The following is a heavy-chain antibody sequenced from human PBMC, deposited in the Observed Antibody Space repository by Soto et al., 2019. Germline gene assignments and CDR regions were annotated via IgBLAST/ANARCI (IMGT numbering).Heavy chain of an antibody. J-gene: IGHJ6*02. CDR1: GFTFSNYN. Sequence: PWGSLRLSCVASGFTFSNYNMNWVRQAPGKGLEWVSYLSSRSSTIYYADSVKGRFTISRDNAKNSLYLQMNSLRDEDTAVYYCARDCGKGYGMDVWGQGTTVTVSS. CDR3: ARDCGKGYGMDV. V-gene: IGHV3-48*02. CDR2: LSSRSSTI.